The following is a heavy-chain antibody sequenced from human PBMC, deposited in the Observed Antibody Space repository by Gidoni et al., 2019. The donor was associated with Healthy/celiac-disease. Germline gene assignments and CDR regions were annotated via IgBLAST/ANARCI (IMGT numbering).Heavy chain of an antibody. D-gene: IGHD2-8*01. CDR2: ISSSSSYI. J-gene: IGHJ4*02. V-gene: IGHV3-21*01. CDR1: GFTFSSYS. CDR3: ASLDGLMSY. Sequence: EVQLVESGGGLVKRGGSLRLSCAASGFTFSSYSMNWVRQAPGKGLEWASSISSSSSYIYYADSVKGRFTISRDNAKNSLYLQMNSLRAEDTAVYYCASLDGLMSYWGQGTLVTVSS.